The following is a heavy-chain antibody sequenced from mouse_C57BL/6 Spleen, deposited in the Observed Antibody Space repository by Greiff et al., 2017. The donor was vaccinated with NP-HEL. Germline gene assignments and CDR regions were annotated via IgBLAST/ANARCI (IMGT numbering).Heavy chain of an antibody. CDR2: IDPSDSYT. Sequence: VQLQQPGAELVRPGTSVKLSCKASGYTFTSYWMHWVKQRPGQGLEWIGVIDPSDSYTNYNHKFKGKATLTVDTSSSTAYMQLSSLTSEDSAVYYCARNYGSDWYFDVWGTGTTVTVSS. D-gene: IGHD1-1*01. V-gene: IGHV1-59*01. CDR3: ARNYGSDWYFDV. CDR1: GYTFTSYW. J-gene: IGHJ1*03.